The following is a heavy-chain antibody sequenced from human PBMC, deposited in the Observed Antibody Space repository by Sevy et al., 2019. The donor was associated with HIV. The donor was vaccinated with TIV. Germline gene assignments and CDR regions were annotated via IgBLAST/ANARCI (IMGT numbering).Heavy chain of an antibody. CDR2: ISSRSNYI. J-gene: IGHJ4*02. V-gene: IGHV3-21*01. CDR3: ARDREQWLGFPYYFDS. CDR1: GFTFSSYS. Sequence: GGSLRLSCAASGFTFSSYSMNWVRQAPGKGLEWVSFISSRSNYIYYAHSVKGRFTISRDNAKNSLYLQMNSLRAEDTAVYYCARDREQWLGFPYYFDSWGQGTLVTVSS. D-gene: IGHD6-19*01.